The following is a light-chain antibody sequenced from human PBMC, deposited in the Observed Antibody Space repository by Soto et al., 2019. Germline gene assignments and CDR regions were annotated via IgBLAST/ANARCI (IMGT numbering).Light chain of an antibody. V-gene: IGLV2-23*01. CDR3: CSYAGSVV. CDR1: SSDVGSYNL. Sequence: QSVLTQPASVSGSPGQSITISCTGTSSDVGSYNLVSWYQQHPGKAPKLMIHEGSKRPSGVSNRFSGSKSGNTASLTISGLQAEDEADYYCCSYAGSVVFGGGTKLTVL. J-gene: IGLJ2*01. CDR2: EGS.